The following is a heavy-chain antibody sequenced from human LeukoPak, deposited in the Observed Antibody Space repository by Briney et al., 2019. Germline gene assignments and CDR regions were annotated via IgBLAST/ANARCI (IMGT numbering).Heavy chain of an antibody. J-gene: IGHJ3*02. V-gene: IGHV4-39*02. Sequence: SETLSLTCTVSGGSISSSSYPWGWIRQPPGKGLEWIGSIYYSGSTYYNPSLKSRVTISVDTSKNQFSLKLSSVTAADTAVYYCARDWAAAHAFDIWGQGTMVTVSS. CDR3: ARDWAAAHAFDI. CDR2: IYYSGST. CDR1: GGSISSSSYP. D-gene: IGHD6-13*01.